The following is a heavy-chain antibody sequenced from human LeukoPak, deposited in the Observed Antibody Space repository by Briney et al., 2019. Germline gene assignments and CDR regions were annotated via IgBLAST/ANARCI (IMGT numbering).Heavy chain of an antibody. D-gene: IGHD6-25*01. V-gene: IGHV4-31*03. CDR3: ARGSGPTYGMDV. J-gene: IGHJ6*02. CDR2: IYFSGST. Sequence: TSQTLSLTCTVSGDSISSGAYYWSWIRQHPGKGLEWVGYIYFSGSTNSNPSLKSRVTISTDTSKNQFSLQLNSVTAADTAVYYCARGSGPTYGMDVWGQGTTVTVSS. CDR1: GDSISSGAYY.